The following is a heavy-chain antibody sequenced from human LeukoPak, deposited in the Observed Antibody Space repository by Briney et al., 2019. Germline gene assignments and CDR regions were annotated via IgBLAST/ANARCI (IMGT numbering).Heavy chain of an antibody. J-gene: IGHJ6*02. CDR3: AKQMFRGFYYYGMDV. D-gene: IGHD3-10*02. Sequence: QSGRPLRLSCATSGFTFSSYGMHWVRKAPGKRLEWVAVISYDGSNKYYADSVKGRFTISRDNSKNTLYLQMNSLRAEDTAVYYCAKQMFRGFYYYGMDVWGQGTTVSVSS. V-gene: IGHV3-30*18. CDR1: GFTFSSYG. CDR2: ISYDGSNK.